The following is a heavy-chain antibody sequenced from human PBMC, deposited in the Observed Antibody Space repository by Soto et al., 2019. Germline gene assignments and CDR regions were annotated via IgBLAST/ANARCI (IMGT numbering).Heavy chain of an antibody. CDR2: INPNSGGT. D-gene: IGHD2-2*02. V-gene: IGHV1-2*04. Sequence: QVQLVQSGAEVKKPGASVKVSCKASGYTFTGYYMHWVRQAPGQGLEWMGWINPNSGGTNYAQKFQGWVTMTRDTSISTAYMELSRLRSDDTAVYYCARDGLGPAAIHPVGMDVWGQGTTVTVSS. J-gene: IGHJ6*02. CDR1: GYTFTGYY. CDR3: ARDGLGPAAIHPVGMDV.